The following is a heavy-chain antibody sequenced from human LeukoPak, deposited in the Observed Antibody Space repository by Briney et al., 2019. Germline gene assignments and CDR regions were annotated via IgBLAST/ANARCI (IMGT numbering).Heavy chain of an antibody. CDR1: GFAFNSQT. D-gene: IGHD3-22*01. J-gene: IGHJ5*02. V-gene: IGHV3-7*01. Sequence: PGGSPRLSCAASGFAFNSQTMSWVRQAPGKGLEWVASIKEDEIEIHYVDSVKGRFTISRDNAKDSLYLQMNSLRVEDTAVYYCARGGFSHFDPWGQGTLVTVSS. CDR2: IKEDEIEI. CDR3: ARGGFSHFDP.